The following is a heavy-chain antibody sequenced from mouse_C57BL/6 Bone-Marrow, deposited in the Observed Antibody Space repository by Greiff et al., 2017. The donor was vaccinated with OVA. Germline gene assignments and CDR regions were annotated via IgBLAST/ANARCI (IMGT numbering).Heavy chain of an antibody. CDR2: IYWDDDK. J-gene: IGHJ1*03. D-gene: IGHD1-1*01. V-gene: IGHV8-12*01. Sequence: QVTLKVSGPGILQSSQTLSLTCSFSGFSLSTSGMGVSWIRQPSGKGLEWLAHIYWDDDKRYNPSLKSRLTISKDTSRNQVFLKITSVDTADTATYYCARSSITTVVATGYFDVWGTGTTVTVSS. CDR1: GFSLSTSGMG. CDR3: ARSSITTVVATGYFDV.